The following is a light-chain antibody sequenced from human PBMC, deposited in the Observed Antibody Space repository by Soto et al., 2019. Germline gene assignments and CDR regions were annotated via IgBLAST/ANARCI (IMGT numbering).Light chain of an antibody. CDR2: EVS. J-gene: IGLJ2*01. V-gene: IGLV2-23*02. CDR1: TSDIGTYDL. Sequence: QSALTQPASMSGSPGQSITISCSGSTSDIGTYDLVSWYRQYPGKAPQVLIYEVSKRPSGVPNRFSGSKSDNTASLTISGLQADDEADYYCCSYAGKTTVVIFGGGTKLTVL. CDR3: CSYAGKTTVVI.